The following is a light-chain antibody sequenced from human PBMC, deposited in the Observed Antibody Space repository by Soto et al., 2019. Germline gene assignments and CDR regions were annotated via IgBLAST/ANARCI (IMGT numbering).Light chain of an antibody. V-gene: IGKV3-20*01. J-gene: IGKJ1*01. CDR1: QSVSNNY. Sequence: DIVLTQSPGSLSLSPGERATLSCRASQSVSNNYLAWYQQKPGQAPRLLIYGASNRATGIPSRFSGSGSGTDFTLTISRLEPEDFAVYYCQQYCSSATFGQGTKVDIK. CDR2: GAS. CDR3: QQYCSSAT.